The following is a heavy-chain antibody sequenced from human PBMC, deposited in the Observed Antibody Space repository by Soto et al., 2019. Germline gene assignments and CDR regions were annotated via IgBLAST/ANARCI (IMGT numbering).Heavy chain of an antibody. V-gene: IGHV3-23*01. CDR2: ISAGGGST. J-gene: IGHJ3*02. CDR3: AHPRGYGVFDAYDI. D-gene: IGHD4-17*01. CDR1: GFTFSEYA. Sequence: PGGSLRLSCAASGFTFSEYAMSWVRQGPGKGLEWVSAISAGGGSTYYADSVKGRFTISRDNSIDTLYLQMNSLRTDDTAVYYCAHPRGYGVFDAYDIWGQGAVVTVSS.